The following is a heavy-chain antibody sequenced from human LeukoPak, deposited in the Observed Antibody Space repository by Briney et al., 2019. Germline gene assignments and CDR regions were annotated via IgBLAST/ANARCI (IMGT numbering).Heavy chain of an antibody. CDR1: GGSISSYY. CDR3: ARSKEGGYYYYGMDV. CDR2: IYYSGST. J-gene: IGHJ6*04. Sequence: SETLSLTCTASGGSISSYYWSWIRQPPGQGLEWIGYIYYSGSTTYNPSLKSRVTISVDTSKNQFSLKLSSVTAADTAVYYCARSKEGGYYYYGMDVWGKGTTVTVSS. V-gene: IGHV4-59*01.